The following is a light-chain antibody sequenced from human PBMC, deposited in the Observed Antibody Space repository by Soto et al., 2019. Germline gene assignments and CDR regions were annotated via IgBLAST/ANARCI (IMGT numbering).Light chain of an antibody. Sequence: EIVLTQSPGTLSLSPGEKATLSCRASQSVSSNYLDWYQQRPGQAPRLLIFGASYRAAGIPDRFSGSGSGTDFILTISRLEPEDFAVYYCQHYGSSPPEFTFGPGTKVDSK. CDR1: QSVSSNY. V-gene: IGKV3-20*01. CDR3: QHYGSSPPEFT. CDR2: GAS. J-gene: IGKJ3*01.